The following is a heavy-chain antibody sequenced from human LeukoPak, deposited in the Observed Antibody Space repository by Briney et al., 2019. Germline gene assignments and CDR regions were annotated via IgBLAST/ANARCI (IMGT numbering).Heavy chain of an antibody. J-gene: IGHJ4*02. CDR2: IRYDGSNK. CDR3: AKVHTPGRGYSYGYLDY. CDR1: GFTFTTYG. D-gene: IGHD5-18*01. V-gene: IGHV3-30*02. Sequence: GGSLRLSYAASGFTFTTYGMHWVRQAPGKGLEWVAFIRYDGSNKYYADSVKGRFTISRDNSKNTLYLQMNSLRAEDTALYYCAKVHTPGRGYSYGYLDYWGQGTLVTVSS.